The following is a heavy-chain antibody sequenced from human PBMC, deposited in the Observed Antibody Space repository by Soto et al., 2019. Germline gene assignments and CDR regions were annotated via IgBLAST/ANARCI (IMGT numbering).Heavy chain of an antibody. J-gene: IGHJ4*02. CDR1: GGSISRYY. V-gene: IGHV4-59*01. CDR2: IYYSGST. Sequence: QVQLQESGPGLVKPSETMSLTCTVSGGSISRYYWSWIRQPPGKGLEWIGYIYYSGSTNYNPSLKSRVTISVDTSKNQFSLKLSSVTAADTAVYYCARRYGGNFDYWGQGTLVTVSS. D-gene: IGHD3-16*01. CDR3: ARRYGGNFDY.